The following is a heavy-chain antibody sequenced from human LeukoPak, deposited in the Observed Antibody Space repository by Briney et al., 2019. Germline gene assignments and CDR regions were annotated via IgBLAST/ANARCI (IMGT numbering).Heavy chain of an antibody. J-gene: IGHJ4*02. CDR2: IYSGGNI. CDR1: GFTFSSTY. Sequence: GGSLRLSCAASGFTFSSTYMSWVRQAPGKGLEWVSVIYSGGNIYYIDSVKGRFTISRDNAKNSLYLQMNSLRAEDTAVYYCARDSGGYDPVDYWGQGTLVTVSS. D-gene: IGHD5-12*01. V-gene: IGHV3-53*01. CDR3: ARDSGGYDPVDY.